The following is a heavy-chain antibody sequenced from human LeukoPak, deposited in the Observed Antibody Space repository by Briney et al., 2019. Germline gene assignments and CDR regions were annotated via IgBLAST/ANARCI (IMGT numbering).Heavy chain of an antibody. V-gene: IGHV3-21*01. Sequence: GGSLRLSCAVSGFTFSSYSMNWVRQAPGKGLEWVSSISSSSSYIYYADTVKGRFTISRDNAKNSLYLQMNSLRAEDTAVYYCARDEDSGYDRDAFDIWGQGTMVTVSS. CDR1: GFTFSSYS. D-gene: IGHD5-12*01. CDR3: ARDEDSGYDRDAFDI. CDR2: ISSSSSYI. J-gene: IGHJ3*02.